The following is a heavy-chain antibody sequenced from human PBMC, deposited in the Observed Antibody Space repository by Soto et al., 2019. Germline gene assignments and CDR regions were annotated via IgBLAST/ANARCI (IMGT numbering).Heavy chain of an antibody. D-gene: IGHD4-17*01. Sequence: GGSLRLSCVASGFTFSDHYMDWVRQAPGKGLEWVGRTRNKANGYTTEYAASVKGRFIISRDDSKNSLYLQMNSLKTEDAAVYYCARELMTTVTFFDFWGQGTLVTVSS. CDR1: GFTFSDHY. J-gene: IGHJ4*02. V-gene: IGHV3-72*01. CDR3: ARELMTTVTFFDF. CDR2: TRNKANGYTT.